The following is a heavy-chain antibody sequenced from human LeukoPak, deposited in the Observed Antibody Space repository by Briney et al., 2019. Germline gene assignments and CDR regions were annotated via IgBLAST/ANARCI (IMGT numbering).Heavy chain of an antibody. CDR3: ARDPQDKDWFDP. J-gene: IGHJ5*02. CDR2: MNPNSGNT. V-gene: IGHV1-8*01. CDR1: GYTFTSYD. Sequence: GASVKVSCKASGYTFTSYDINWVRQATGQGLEWMGWMNPNSGNTGYAQKFQGRVTMTRSTSISTAYMELSSLRSEDTAVYYCARDPQDKDWFDPWGQGTLVTISS.